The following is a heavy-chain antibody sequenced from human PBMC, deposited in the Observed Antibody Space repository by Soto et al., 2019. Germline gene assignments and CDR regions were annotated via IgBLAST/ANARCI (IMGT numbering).Heavy chain of an antibody. CDR2: IYHSGST. CDR3: GRIPSP. V-gene: IGHV4-30-2*01. Sequence: LQLQESGSGLVKPSQTLSLTCAVSGGSISSGGYSWSWIRQPPGKGLEWIGYIYHSGSTYYNPSLKSRVTISVDRSKNQFSLKLRSVTAADTAVYYCGRIPSPWGQGTLVTVSS. CDR1: GGSISSGGYS. J-gene: IGHJ5*02. D-gene: IGHD2-21*01.